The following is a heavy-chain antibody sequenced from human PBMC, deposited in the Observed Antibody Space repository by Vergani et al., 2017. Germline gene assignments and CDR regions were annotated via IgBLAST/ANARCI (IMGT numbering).Heavy chain of an antibody. D-gene: IGHD4-17*01. Sequence: QVQLVQSGAEVKKPGASVKVSCKASGYTFTSYGISWVRQAPGQGLEWMGWLNAGNGNTKYSQKFQGRVTITRDTSANTAYMELSSLRSEDTAVYYCARERAYDYGDLLLGMDVWGKGTTVTVSS. CDR3: ARERAYDYGDLLLGMDV. J-gene: IGHJ6*04. CDR1: GYTFTSYG. V-gene: IGHV1-18*01. CDR2: LNAGNGNT.